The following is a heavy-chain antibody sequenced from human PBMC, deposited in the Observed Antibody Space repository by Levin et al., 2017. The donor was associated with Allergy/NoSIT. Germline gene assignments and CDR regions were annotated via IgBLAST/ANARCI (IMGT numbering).Heavy chain of an antibody. Sequence: GESLKISCAASGFTFSSYAMHWVRQASGKGLEYVSAISSNGGSTYYANSVKGRFTISRDNSKNTLYLQMGSLRAEDMAVYYCAREAQQLLADWGQGTLVTVSS. CDR3: AREAQQLLAD. CDR1: GFTFSSYA. D-gene: IGHD6-13*01. CDR2: ISSNGGST. V-gene: IGHV3-64*01. J-gene: IGHJ4*02.